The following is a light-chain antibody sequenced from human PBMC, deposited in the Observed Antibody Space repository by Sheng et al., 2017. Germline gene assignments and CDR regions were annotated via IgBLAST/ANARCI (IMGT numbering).Light chain of an antibody. J-gene: IGKJ2*01. CDR1: QDISTY. V-gene: IGKV1-8*01. CDR3: QQYHSYPYT. CDR2: AAS. Sequence: AIRMTQSPSSLSASTGDTVTITCRASQDISTYLAWYHQKPGRAPKLLIYAASSLQSGVPSRFSGSGSGTHFTLTISSLQPEDFATYYCQQYHSYPYTFGQGTKLEIK.